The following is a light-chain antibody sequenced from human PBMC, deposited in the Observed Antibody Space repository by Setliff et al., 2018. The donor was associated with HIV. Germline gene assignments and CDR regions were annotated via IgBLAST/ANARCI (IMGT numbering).Light chain of an antibody. CDR1: TSDVGSYNY. V-gene: IGLV2-11*01. CDR3: CSYAGSYTFPYV. CDR2: DVT. J-gene: IGLJ1*01. Sequence: QSVLTQPRSVSGSPGQSVTISCTGTTSDVGSYNYVSWYQQHPGKAPKLMIYDVTKRPSGVPDRFSVSKSGNTASLTISGLQAEDEADYCCCSYAGSYTFPYVFETGTKGTVL.